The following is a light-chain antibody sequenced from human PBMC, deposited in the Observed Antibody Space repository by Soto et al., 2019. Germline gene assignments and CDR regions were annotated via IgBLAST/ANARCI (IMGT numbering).Light chain of an antibody. CDR3: QQYNSFVWT. CDR1: QSISSW. CDR2: DVS. Sequence: DIQMTQSPSTLPASVGDRVTITCRASQSISSWLAWYQHRPGKAPKLLISDVSNLESGVPSRFSGSGSGTEFNLTISSLQPEDFATYYCQQYNSFVWTFGQGTKVDIK. J-gene: IGKJ1*01. V-gene: IGKV1-5*01.